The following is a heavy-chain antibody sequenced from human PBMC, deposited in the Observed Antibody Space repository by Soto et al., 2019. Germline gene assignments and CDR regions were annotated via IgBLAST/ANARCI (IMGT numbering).Heavy chain of an antibody. CDR3: TRAPDSSGSYYYFDY. J-gene: IGHJ4*02. Sequence: EVQLVESGGGLVQPGGSLRLSCAASGFPFSSYWMSWVRQAPGKGLQWVANINRDGSERYYVDSLKGRFTISRDNAENSLYLQMNSLRDEGTAVYYCTRAPDSSGSYYYFDYWGQGTLVTVSS. CDR2: INRDGSER. D-gene: IGHD3-22*01. CDR1: GFPFSSYW. V-gene: IGHV3-7*03.